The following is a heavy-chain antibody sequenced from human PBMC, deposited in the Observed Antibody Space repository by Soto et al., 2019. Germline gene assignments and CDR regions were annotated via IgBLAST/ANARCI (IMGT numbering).Heavy chain of an antibody. V-gene: IGHV3-23*01. Sequence: GGSLRLSCAVSGFTFSSYGMSWVRQAPGKGLECVSAISDSGGSTYYADSVKGRFTISRDNSKNTVHLQMNSLRAEDTAVYYCAKDWTPGDYGVRGFDYWGQGTQVTVSS. CDR3: AKDWTPGDYGVRGFDY. CDR2: ISDSGGST. CDR1: GFTFSSYG. J-gene: IGHJ4*02. D-gene: IGHD4-17*01.